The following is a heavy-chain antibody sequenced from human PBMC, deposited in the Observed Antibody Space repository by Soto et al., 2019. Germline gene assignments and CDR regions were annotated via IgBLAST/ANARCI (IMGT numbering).Heavy chain of an antibody. CDR2: IYSDGST. Sequence: GGSLRLSCAASGFTVSSNYLNWVRQAPGKGLEWVSVIYSDGSTYYADPVKGRFTISRDNSKNTLYLQMSSLRAEDTAVYYCANLLLLFGDLSEDVWGQGTTVTVSS. V-gene: IGHV3-53*01. CDR3: ANLLLLFGDLSEDV. CDR1: GFTVSSNY. J-gene: IGHJ6*02. D-gene: IGHD3-10*01.